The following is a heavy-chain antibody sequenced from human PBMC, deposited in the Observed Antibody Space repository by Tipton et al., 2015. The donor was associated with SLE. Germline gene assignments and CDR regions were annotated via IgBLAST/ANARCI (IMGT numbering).Heavy chain of an antibody. V-gene: IGHV4-39*07. CDR1: GGSISSSSYY. CDR3: ARGIAVAKPGY. J-gene: IGHJ4*02. Sequence: LRLSCTVSGGSISSSSYYWGWIRRPPGKGLEWIGSTNYYSGSTHYNPSLMSRVTISVDTSKNQFSLKLSSVTAADTAVYYCARGIAVAKPGYWGQGTLVTVSS. CDR2: NYYSGST. D-gene: IGHD6-19*01.